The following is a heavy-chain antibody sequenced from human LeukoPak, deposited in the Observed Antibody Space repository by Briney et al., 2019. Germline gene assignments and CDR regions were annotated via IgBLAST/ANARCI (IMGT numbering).Heavy chain of an antibody. V-gene: IGHV3-9*01. CDR1: GFTFDDYA. CDR3: AKDACSSTSCSNDY. D-gene: IGHD2-2*01. CDR2: ISWDSGNI. J-gene: IGHJ4*02. Sequence: GGSLRLSCSASGFTFDDYAMHWVRQAPGKGLEWVSGISWDSGNIDYADSVKGRFTISRDNAKNSLYLQMNSLRAEDTALYYCAKDACSSTSCSNDYWGQGTLVTVSS.